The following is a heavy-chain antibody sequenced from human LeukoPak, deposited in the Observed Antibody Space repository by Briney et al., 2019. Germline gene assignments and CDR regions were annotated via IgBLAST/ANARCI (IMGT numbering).Heavy chain of an antibody. D-gene: IGHD3/OR15-3a*01. Sequence: TPSETLSLTCTVSGGSICSYYWSWIRQAPGRGLEWIGYIYYSRSTNYNPSLKSRVTISVDTSKNQFSLKLSSVTAADTAVYYYAREDLERNIDYWGQGTLVTVSS. CDR1: GGSICSYY. CDR2: IYYSRST. CDR3: AREDLERNIDY. J-gene: IGHJ4*02. V-gene: IGHV4-59*01.